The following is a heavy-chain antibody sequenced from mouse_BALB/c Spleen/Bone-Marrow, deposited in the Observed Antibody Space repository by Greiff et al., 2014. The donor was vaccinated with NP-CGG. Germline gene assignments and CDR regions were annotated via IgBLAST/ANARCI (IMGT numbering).Heavy chain of an antibody. J-gene: IGHJ2*01. CDR1: GYTFSSYW. Sequence: QVQLQQSGAELMKPGASVEISCKATGYTFSSYWIEWVKQRPGHGLEWIGEILPGSGSTNYNEKFKGKATFTADTSSNTAYMQLSCLTSEDSAVYYCARRGYDGYHWGQGTTLTVSS. CDR2: ILPGSGST. V-gene: IGHV1-9*01. CDR3: ARRGYDGYH. D-gene: IGHD2-3*01.